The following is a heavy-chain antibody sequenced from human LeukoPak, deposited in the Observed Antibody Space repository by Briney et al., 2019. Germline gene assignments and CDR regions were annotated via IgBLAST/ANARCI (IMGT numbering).Heavy chain of an antibody. V-gene: IGHV3-7*01. J-gene: IGHJ5*01. Sequence: GGSLRLSCAASGFTFSSYSMNWVRQAPGKGLEWVANIKQDGSEKYYADSVRGRFTISRDDGKKSLYLQMNSLGVEDTAVYYCAGERPSSSWYDFWGQGTLVTVSS. CDR2: IKQDGSEK. D-gene: IGHD6-13*01. CDR1: GFTFSSYS. CDR3: AGERPSSSWYDF.